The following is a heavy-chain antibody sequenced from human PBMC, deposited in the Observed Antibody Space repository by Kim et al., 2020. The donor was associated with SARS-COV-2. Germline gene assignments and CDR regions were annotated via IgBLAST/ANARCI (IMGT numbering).Heavy chain of an antibody. CDR3: ARFTGAQYYFDL. D-gene: IGHD1-26*01. V-gene: IGHV4-59*01. Sequence: SETLSLTCTVSGGSINNYYWSWVRQPPGKRPAWIGWISYTESPNYNPSFKSRVTISVDTSKNQFSLKLTSVTAADTAVYYCARFTGAQYYFDLWGPGTLVTVSS. J-gene: IGHJ4*02. CDR2: ISYTESP. CDR1: GGSINNYY.